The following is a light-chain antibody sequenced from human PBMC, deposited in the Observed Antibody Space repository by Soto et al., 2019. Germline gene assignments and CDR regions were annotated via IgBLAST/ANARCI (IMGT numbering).Light chain of an antibody. V-gene: IGKV3-11*01. CDR2: DAS. Sequence: EIVLTQSPATLYLSPGERATLSCSASQNVSHYLAWYQQKPGQAPRLLIYDASNRATGIPARFSGSGSGTDFTLPISSLESEDFAVYYCQQRANWPPLTFGRGTRLEIK. J-gene: IGKJ5*01. CDR1: QNVSHY. CDR3: QQRANWPPLT.